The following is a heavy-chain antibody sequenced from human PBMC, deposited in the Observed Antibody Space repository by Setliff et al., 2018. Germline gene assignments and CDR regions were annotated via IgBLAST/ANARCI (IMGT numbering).Heavy chain of an antibody. CDR3: ARADEYYYDSSGYYYVYYFDY. CDR1: GGSISSGGYY. J-gene: IGHJ4*02. Sequence: SETLSLTCTVSGGSISSGGYYWSWIRQHPGKGLEWIGEIYHSGSINYNPSLKSRVTMSVDKSKNQFSLKLSSVTAADTAVYYCARADEYYYDSSGYYYVYYFDYWGQGTLVTVSS. CDR2: IYHSGSI. D-gene: IGHD3-22*01. V-gene: IGHV4-31*03.